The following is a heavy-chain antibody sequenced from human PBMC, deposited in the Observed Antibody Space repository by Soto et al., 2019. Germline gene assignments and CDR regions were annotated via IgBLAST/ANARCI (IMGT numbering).Heavy chain of an antibody. Sequence: PSETLSLTCAVSSGSISDYNYYWGWIRQSPGKGLEWIGSVYYTGNTYYNPSLNSRLTISVDTSENQFSLRLTSMTAADTAVYLCARLRARWFGDIISSDLDFWGQGSLVTVSS. J-gene: IGHJ4*02. D-gene: IGHD3-10*01. V-gene: IGHV4-39*01. CDR2: VYYTGNT. CDR1: SGSISDYNYY. CDR3: ARLRARWFGDIISSDLDF.